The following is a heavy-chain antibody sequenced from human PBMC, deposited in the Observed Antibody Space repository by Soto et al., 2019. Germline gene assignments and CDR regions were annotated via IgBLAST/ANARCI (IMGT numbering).Heavy chain of an antibody. CDR1: GGTFSSYT. CDR2: IVPLFGTT. Sequence: QVQLVQSGAEVKKPGSSVKVSCKASGGTFSSYTFSWVRQAPGLGLEWMGGIVPLFGTTNDAKIFQGRVTISADESTSTVYMELSSLRSEDSAMYYCARDDDVTSTRPRGAFDIWGQGTVITVSS. CDR3: ARDDDVTSTRPRGAFDI. V-gene: IGHV1-69*01. D-gene: IGHD6-6*01. J-gene: IGHJ3*02.